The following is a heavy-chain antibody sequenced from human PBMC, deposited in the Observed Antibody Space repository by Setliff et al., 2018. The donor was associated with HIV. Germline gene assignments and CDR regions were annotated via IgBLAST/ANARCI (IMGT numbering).Heavy chain of an antibody. J-gene: IGHJ4*02. V-gene: IGHV4-4*07. CDR3: ARVYSRSWFFFDH. D-gene: IGHD6-13*01. CDR2: IYTSGST. Sequence: SETLSLTCTVSGGSISSYYWSWIRQPAGKGLEWIGRIYTSGSTNYNPSLKSRVTMSVDTSNNQFSLKLTSVTAADTAVYYCARVYSRSWFFFDHWGQGILVTVSS. CDR1: GGSISSYY.